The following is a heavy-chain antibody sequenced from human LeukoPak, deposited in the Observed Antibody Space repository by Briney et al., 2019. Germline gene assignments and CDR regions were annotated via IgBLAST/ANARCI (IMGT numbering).Heavy chain of an antibody. J-gene: IGHJ4*02. CDR1: GFTFSSYG. D-gene: IGHD2-2*01. CDR2: ISSCSTTI. Sequence: GGSLRLSCAASGFTFSSYGLNWVRQAPGKGLEWISYISSCSTTIYYADSVKGRFTISRDNAKNSLYLQMNSLRAEDTAVYYCARGRYCSSTGCYDAFDYWGQGTLVTVSS. CDR3: ARGRYCSSTGCYDAFDY. V-gene: IGHV3-48*01.